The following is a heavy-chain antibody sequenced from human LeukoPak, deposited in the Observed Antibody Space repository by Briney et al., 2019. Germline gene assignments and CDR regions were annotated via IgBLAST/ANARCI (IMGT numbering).Heavy chain of an antibody. CDR1: GGTFISYA. V-gene: IGHV1-69*05. D-gene: IGHD2-2*01. CDR2: IIPIFGTA. Sequence: ASVKVSFKASGGTFISYAISWVRQAPGQGLEWMGGIIPIFGTANYAQKFQGRVTITTDESTSTAYMELSSLRSEDTAVYYCARVGCSSTSCLYYFDYWGQGTLVTVSS. CDR3: ARVGCSSTSCLYYFDY. J-gene: IGHJ4*02.